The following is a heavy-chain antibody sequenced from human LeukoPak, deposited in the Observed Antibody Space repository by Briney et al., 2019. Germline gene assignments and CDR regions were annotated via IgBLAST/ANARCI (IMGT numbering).Heavy chain of an antibody. CDR1: GFTFSSYG. CDR2: ISYDGSNK. CDR3: ARDPGFIAVAGTDY. V-gene: IGHV3-30*03. Sequence: PGGSLRLSCAASGFTFSSYGMHWVRQAPGKGLEWVAVISYDGSNKYYADSVKGRFTISRDNSKNTLYLQMNSLRSEDTAVYYCARDPGFIAVAGTDYWGQGTLVTVSS. J-gene: IGHJ4*02. D-gene: IGHD6-19*01.